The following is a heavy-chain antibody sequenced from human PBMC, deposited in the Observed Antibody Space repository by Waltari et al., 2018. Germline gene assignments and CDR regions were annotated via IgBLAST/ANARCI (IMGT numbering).Heavy chain of an antibody. D-gene: IGHD6-19*01. CDR3: ARGITVAARYYGMDV. J-gene: IGHJ6*02. V-gene: IGHV4-31*03. CDR1: GGSISSGGYY. Sequence: QVQLQESGPGLVKPSQTLSLTCTVSGGSISSGGYYWSWIRQHPGKGLEWIGYIYHSGSTYYNPSLKSRVTMTRNTSISTAYMELSSLRSEDTAVYYCARGITVAARYYGMDVWGQGTTVTVSS. CDR2: IYHSGST.